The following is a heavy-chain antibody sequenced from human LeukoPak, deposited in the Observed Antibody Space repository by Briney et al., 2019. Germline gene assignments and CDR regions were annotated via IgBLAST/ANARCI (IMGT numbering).Heavy chain of an antibody. V-gene: IGHV3-7*01. CDR2: VKQDGNEK. J-gene: IGHJ4*02. Sequence: GGSLRLPCAASEFTFSSYSMNWVRQAPGKGLEWVASVKQDGNEKYYVDSVKGRFTISIDNAKNSLFLQMSSLRAEDTAVYYCASAGGWVFFNWGQGTLVTVSS. CDR1: EFTFSSYS. D-gene: IGHD6-19*01. CDR3: ASAGGWVFFN.